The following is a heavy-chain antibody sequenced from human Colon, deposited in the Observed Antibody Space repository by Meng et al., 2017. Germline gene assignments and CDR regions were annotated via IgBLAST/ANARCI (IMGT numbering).Heavy chain of an antibody. Sequence: GGSLRLSCAASGFTFSSYNMHWVRQTPGEGLVWVSRINTDASITTYADSVKGQFTISRDDAKNTVYLQMNSLRAEDTAVYYCARDADWVIFDHWGQGALVTVSS. CDR3: ARDADWVIFDH. J-gene: IGHJ4*02. CDR1: GFTFSSYN. D-gene: IGHD3-9*01. CDR2: INTDASIT. V-gene: IGHV3-74*03.